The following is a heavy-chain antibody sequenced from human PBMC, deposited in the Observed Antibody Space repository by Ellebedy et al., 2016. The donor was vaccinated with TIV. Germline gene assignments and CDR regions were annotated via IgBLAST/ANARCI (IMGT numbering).Heavy chain of an antibody. D-gene: IGHD3-10*01. CDR2: FDPEDGET. CDR1: GYTLTELS. V-gene: IGHV1-24*01. CDR3: VFGMVRGVIKRYNWFDP. Sequence: ASVKVSCKVSGYTLTELSMHWVRQAPGQGLEWLGGFDPEDGETIYAQKFHGRVTMTEDTSTDTAYMELSSLRSEDTAVYYCVFGMVRGVIKRYNWFDPWGQGTLVTVSS. J-gene: IGHJ5*02.